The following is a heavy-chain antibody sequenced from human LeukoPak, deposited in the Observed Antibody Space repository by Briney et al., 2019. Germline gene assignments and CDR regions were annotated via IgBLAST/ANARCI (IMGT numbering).Heavy chain of an antibody. CDR1: GGSISSGGYY. D-gene: IGHD4-17*01. J-gene: IGHJ4*02. CDR3: ARALRASYGDYVLDY. CDR2: IYYSGST. V-gene: IGHV4-31*03. Sequence: SSETLSLTCTVSGGSISSGGYYWSWLRQHPGKGLEWIGYIYYSGSTYYNPSLKSRVTISVDTSKNQFSLKLSSVTAADTAVYYCARALRASYGDYVLDYWGQGTLVTVSS.